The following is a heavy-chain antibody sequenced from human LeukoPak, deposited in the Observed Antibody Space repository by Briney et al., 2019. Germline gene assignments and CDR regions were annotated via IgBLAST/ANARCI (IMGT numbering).Heavy chain of an antibody. D-gene: IGHD5-12*01. CDR2: ITGNGAHT. CDR3: AKDLDIVATITGN. Sequence: PGGSLRLSCTASGFTFDNFAMAWVRQAPGRGMDWVSAITGNGAHTYYADSVRGRFTISRDNSKNTLYLQMNSLRAEDTAVYYCAKDLDIVATITGNWGQGTLVTVSS. CDR1: GFTFDNFA. J-gene: IGHJ4*02. V-gene: IGHV3-23*01.